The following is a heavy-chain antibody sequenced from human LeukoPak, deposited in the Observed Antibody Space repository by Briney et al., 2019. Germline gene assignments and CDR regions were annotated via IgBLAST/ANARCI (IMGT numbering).Heavy chain of an antibody. Sequence: SETLSLTCVVYGGSFSGNYWTWIRQPSGKGLEWIGEIDHRGRTNYNPSLKSRVTISVDTSKKQFSLKLTSVTVADTAVYYCASARFDYWGQGTLVTVSS. CDR3: ASARFDY. CDR1: GGSFSGNY. V-gene: IGHV4-34*01. CDR2: IDHRGRT. J-gene: IGHJ4*02.